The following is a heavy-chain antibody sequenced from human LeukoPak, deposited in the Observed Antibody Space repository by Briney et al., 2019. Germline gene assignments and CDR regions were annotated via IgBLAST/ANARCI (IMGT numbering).Heavy chain of an antibody. Sequence: ASVNVSCKASGYTFTSYGISWVRQAPGQGLEWMGWISAYNGNTNYAQKLQGRVTMTTDTSTSTAYMELSRLRSDDTAVYYCALSWRIQLWKFDYWGQGTLVTVSS. CDR3: ALSWRIQLWKFDY. CDR1: GYTFTSYG. D-gene: IGHD5-18*01. CDR2: ISAYNGNT. V-gene: IGHV1-18*01. J-gene: IGHJ4*02.